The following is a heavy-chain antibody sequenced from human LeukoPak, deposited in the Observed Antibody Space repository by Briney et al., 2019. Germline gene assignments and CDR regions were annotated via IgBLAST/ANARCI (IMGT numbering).Heavy chain of an antibody. Sequence: GGSLRLSCAASGFTFSSYGMHWVRQAPGKGLEWVAVISYDGSNKYYADSVKGRFTISRDNSKNTLYLQMNSLRAEDTAVYYCARVRIAAAGTRTPTHFDYWGQGTLVTVSS. V-gene: IGHV3-30*03. J-gene: IGHJ4*02. CDR1: GFTFSSYG. CDR2: ISYDGSNK. CDR3: ARVRIAAAGTRTPTHFDY. D-gene: IGHD6-13*01.